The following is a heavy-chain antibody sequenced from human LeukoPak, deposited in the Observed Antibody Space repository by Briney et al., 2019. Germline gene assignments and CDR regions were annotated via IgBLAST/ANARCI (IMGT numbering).Heavy chain of an antibody. CDR2: ISSSSSYI. CDR3: ARYGDDGSGSPNFDY. J-gene: IGHJ4*02. D-gene: IGHD3-10*01. Sequence: PGGSLRLSCVASGFTFSDYYMTWIRQAPGKGLEWVSYISSSSSYIKYADSVKGRFTISRDNAKNSLYLQMNSLRDEDTAVYYCARYGDDGSGSPNFDYWGQGTLVTVSS. CDR1: GFTFSDYY. V-gene: IGHV3-11*06.